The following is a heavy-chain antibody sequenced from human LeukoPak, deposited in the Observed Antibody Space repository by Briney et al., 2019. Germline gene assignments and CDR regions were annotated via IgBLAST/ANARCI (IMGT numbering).Heavy chain of an antibody. Sequence: GESLKISCKASGYSFSSYWIAWVRQMSGKGLEWMGIIYPGDSDTRYSPSFQGQVTISADKSLSTAFLQLKSLKASDTAMYYCARQDGNSEFYFDSWGQGTLVTVSS. CDR3: ARQDGNSEFYFDS. D-gene: IGHD4-23*01. V-gene: IGHV5-51*01. J-gene: IGHJ4*02. CDR1: GYSFSSYW. CDR2: IYPGDSDT.